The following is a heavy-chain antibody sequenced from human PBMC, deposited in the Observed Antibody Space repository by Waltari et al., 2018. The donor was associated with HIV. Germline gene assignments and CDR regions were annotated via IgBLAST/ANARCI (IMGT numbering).Heavy chain of an antibody. CDR1: GGSLSSSSSY. Sequence: QVQLQESGPGLVKPSETLSLICTVSGGSLSSSSSYLGWLRQPPGKGLEWIGSIYYSGSTHYNPSLKSRITISIDASRNQFSLKLSYVTAADTAVYYCARRTHPTVTTSDYWGQGTLVTVSS. CDR2: IYYSGST. D-gene: IGHD4-4*01. CDR3: ARRTHPTVTTSDY. V-gene: IGHV4-39*01. J-gene: IGHJ4*02.